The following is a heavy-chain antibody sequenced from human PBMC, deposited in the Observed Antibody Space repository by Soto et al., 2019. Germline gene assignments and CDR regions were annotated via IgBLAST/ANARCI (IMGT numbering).Heavy chain of an antibody. CDR3: TTDSTQTFCDGGPCYSVLTKIHDS. CDR1: GFTFNNGW. J-gene: IGHJ4*02. V-gene: IGHV3-15*01. Sequence: EVQLVESGGGLVKPGGPLRLSCAASGFTFNNGWMSWVRQAPGKGLEWVGRIKSKAAGGTTDYSAPVQGRFTISRDDSKNTVHLQMNSLKTEDTAVYYCTTDSTQTFCDGGPCYSVLTKIHDSWGQGTLVTVSS. CDR2: IKSKAAGGTT. D-gene: IGHD2-15*01.